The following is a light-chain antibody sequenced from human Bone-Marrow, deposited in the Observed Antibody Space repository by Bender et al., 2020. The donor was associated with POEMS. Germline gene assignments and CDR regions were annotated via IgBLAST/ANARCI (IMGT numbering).Light chain of an antibody. CDR2: EDD. CDR1: SGSIASDY. V-gene: IGLV6-57*01. CDR3: QSYDTSSQV. J-gene: IGLJ3*02. Sequence: NFMLTQPHSLSESPVKTITISCTRSSGSIASDYVQWYQQRPGSPPTTVIFEDDQRPSGVPGRFSGSIDSSSNSASLTISGLKTEDEADYYCQSYDTSSQVFGGGTKLTVL.